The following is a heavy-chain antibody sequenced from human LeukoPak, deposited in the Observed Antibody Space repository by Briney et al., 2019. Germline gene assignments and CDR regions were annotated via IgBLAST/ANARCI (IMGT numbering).Heavy chain of an antibody. CDR2: IYYSGST. CDR3: ARSDGIVGEEAWFDP. CDR1: GGSISSYY. V-gene: IGHV4-59*08. J-gene: IGHJ5*02. D-gene: IGHD1-26*01. Sequence: MASGTLSLTCTVSGGSISSYYWSWIRQPPGKGLEWIGYIYYSGSTNYNPSLKSRVTISVDTSKNQFSLRLSSVTAADTAVYYCARSDGIVGEEAWFDPWGQGTLVTVSS.